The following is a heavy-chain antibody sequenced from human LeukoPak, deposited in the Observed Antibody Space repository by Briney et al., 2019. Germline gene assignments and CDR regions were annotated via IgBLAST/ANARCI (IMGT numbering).Heavy chain of an antibody. Sequence: PGRSLRLSCAASGFTFSSYGMHWVRQAPGKGLEWVAVIWYDGSNKYYADSVKGRFTISRDNSKNTLYLQMNSLRAEDTAVYYCAREMVRGVIIPLDYWGQGTLVTVSS. CDR1: GFTFSSYG. V-gene: IGHV3-33*01. CDR2: IWYDGSNK. D-gene: IGHD3-10*01. J-gene: IGHJ4*02. CDR3: AREMVRGVIIPLDY.